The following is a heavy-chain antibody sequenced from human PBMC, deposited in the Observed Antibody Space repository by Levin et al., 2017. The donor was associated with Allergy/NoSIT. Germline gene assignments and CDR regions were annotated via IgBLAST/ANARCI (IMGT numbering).Heavy chain of an antibody. J-gene: IGHJ4*02. D-gene: IGHD5-24*01. Sequence: PGGSLRLSCAASGFTFSDYYMSWIHQARGKGLEWVSYISSSGSTIYYADSVKGRFTISRDNAKNSLYLQMNSLRAEDTAVYYCARHTRGAPSEMDYWGQGTLVTVSS. CDR2: ISSSGSTI. V-gene: IGHV3-11*01. CDR1: GFTFSDYY. CDR3: ARHTRGAPSEMDY.